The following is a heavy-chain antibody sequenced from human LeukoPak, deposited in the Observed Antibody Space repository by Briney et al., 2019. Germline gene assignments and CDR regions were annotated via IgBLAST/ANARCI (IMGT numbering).Heavy chain of an antibody. J-gene: IGHJ4*02. CDR3: ARRHYDSSGYSEFDY. CDR2: INHSGST. Sequence: SETLSLTCAVYGGSFSGYYWSWIRQPPGKGLEWIGEINHSGSTNYNPSLKSRVTISVDTSKNQFSLKLSSVTAADTAMYYCARRHYDSSGYSEFDYWGQGTLVTVSS. V-gene: IGHV4-34*01. CDR1: GGSFSGYY. D-gene: IGHD3-22*01.